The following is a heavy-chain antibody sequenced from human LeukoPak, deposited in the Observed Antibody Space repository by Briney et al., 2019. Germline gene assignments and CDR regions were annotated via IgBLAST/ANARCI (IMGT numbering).Heavy chain of an antibody. CDR2: IYYSGST. D-gene: IGHD4-11*01. Sequence: PSETLSLTCIVTGGSINSGGYYWNWIRQHPGKGLEWIGSIYYSGSTNYNPSLKSRVTRSVDTSKNHFSLRLSSVTAADTAVYYCARGRLYSHYHCYFDYWGQGTLVTVSS. J-gene: IGHJ4*02. CDR1: GGSINSGGYY. CDR3: ARGRLYSHYHCYFDY. V-gene: IGHV4-31*03.